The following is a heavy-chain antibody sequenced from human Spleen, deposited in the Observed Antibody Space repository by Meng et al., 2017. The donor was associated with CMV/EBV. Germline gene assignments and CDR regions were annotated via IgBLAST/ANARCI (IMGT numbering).Heavy chain of an antibody. CDR2: MRFGGRDE. CDR1: GFPFSAFG. D-gene: IGHD6-13*01. V-gene: IGHV3-30*02. CDR3: ARSFVTFSYSSIWYLY. Sequence: GGSLRLSCAASGFPFSAFGMHWVRQAPGKGLEWVAFMRFGGRDEYYADSVKGRFTISRDNSKNTLYLQMTSLRPEDTAVYYCARSFVTFSYSSIWYLYWGQGALVTVSS. J-gene: IGHJ4*02.